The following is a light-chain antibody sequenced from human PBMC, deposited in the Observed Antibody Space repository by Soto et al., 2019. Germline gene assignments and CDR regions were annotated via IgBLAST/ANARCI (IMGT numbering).Light chain of an antibody. J-gene: IGKJ2*01. V-gene: IGKV1-9*01. Sequence: DIPLTQSPSFLSASVGDRVTITCRASQGISSYLAWYQQKPGKAPKLLIYAASTLQSGVPSRFSGSGSGTEFTLTISSLQPEDFATYYCQQLNSYSYTFGQGTKPEIK. CDR1: QGISSY. CDR2: AAS. CDR3: QQLNSYSYT.